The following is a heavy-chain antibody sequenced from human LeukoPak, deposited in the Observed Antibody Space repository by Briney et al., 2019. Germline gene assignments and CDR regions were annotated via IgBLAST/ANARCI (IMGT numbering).Heavy chain of an antibody. CDR1: GFTFSSYW. CDR3: ARVRRVAVAAGWFDP. D-gene: IGHD6-19*01. Sequence: GSLRLSCAASGFTFSSYWMSWVRQAPGKGLEWVANIKQDGSEKYYVDSVKGRFTISRDNAKNSLYLQMNSLRAEDTAVYYCARVRRVAVAAGWFDPWGQGTLVTVSS. CDR2: IKQDGSEK. V-gene: IGHV3-7*01. J-gene: IGHJ5*02.